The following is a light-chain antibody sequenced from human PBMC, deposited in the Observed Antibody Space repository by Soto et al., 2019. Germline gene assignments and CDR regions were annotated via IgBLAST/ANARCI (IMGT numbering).Light chain of an antibody. V-gene: IGKV3-20*01. J-gene: IGKJ5*01. Sequence: EVVLTQSPVTLSLSPGERATLSFRASQSFRGLLAWYQQKPGQAPRLLIYDAYNRATGIPPRFSGSGSGTDFTLTIGRLEPGDFAVYYCLHYGGSPLTFGQGTRLEIK. CDR1: QSFRGL. CDR2: DAY. CDR3: LHYGGSPLT.